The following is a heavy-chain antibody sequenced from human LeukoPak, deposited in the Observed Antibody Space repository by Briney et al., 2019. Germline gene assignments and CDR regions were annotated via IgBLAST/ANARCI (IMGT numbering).Heavy chain of an antibody. CDR2: ISSSGTPI. CDR1: GSTFSDYY. J-gene: IGHJ3*02. D-gene: IGHD3-10*01. CDR3: ARDFGGSYGSGSYFQGDAFDI. V-gene: IGHV3-11*01. Sequence: GGSLRLSCAASGSTFSDYYMSWIRQAPGKGLDWVSYISSSGTPIYYADSVKGRFTISRDNARNSLYLQMNSLRAEDTAVYYCARDFGGSYGSGSYFQGDAFDIWGQGTMVTVSS.